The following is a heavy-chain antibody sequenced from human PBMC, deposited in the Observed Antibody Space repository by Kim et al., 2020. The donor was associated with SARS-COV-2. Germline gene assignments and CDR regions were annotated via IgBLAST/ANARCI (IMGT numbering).Heavy chain of an antibody. D-gene: IGHD3-22*01. J-gene: IGHJ5*02. V-gene: IGHV4-30-2*01. CDR1: GGSISSGGYS. CDR3: ARDVYDSSGYRANWFDP. CDR2: IYHSGST. Sequence: SETLSLTCAVSGGSISSGGYSWSWIRQPPGKGLEWIGYIYHSGSTYYNPSLKSRVTISVDRSKNQFSLKLSSVTAADTAVYYCARDVYDSSGYRANWFDPWGQGTLVTVSS.